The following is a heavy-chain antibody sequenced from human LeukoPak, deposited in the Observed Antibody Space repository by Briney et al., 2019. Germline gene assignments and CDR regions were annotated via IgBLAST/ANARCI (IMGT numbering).Heavy chain of an antibody. CDR2: IYPGDSGT. CDR1: GYSFTNYW. D-gene: IGHD2-15*01. J-gene: IGHJ5*02. V-gene: IGHV5-51*01. Sequence: GESLKISCKGSGYSFTNYWIPWVRQMPGKGLEWVGIIYPGDSGTRYSPSFQGQVTISADKSISTAYLQWGSLKASDTAMYYCGRHGPSGGSSMSWLDPWGQGTLVTVSS. CDR3: GRHGPSGGSSMSWLDP.